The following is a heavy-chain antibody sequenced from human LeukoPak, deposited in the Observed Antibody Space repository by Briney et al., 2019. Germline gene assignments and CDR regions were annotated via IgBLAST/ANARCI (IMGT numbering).Heavy chain of an antibody. CDR1: GFTFSSYG. Sequence: PGRSLRLSCAASGFTFSSYGMHWVRQAPGKGLEWVAVITYDGSNKYYADSVKGRFTISRDNSKNTLYLQMNSLRAEDTAVYYCAKDGQSLVPEAEYFQHWGQGTLVTVSS. CDR2: ITYDGSNK. D-gene: IGHD6-19*01. CDR3: AKDGQSLVPEAEYFQH. J-gene: IGHJ1*01. V-gene: IGHV3-30*18.